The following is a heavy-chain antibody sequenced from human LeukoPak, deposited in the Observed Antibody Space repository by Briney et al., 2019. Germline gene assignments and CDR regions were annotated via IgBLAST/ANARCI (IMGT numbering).Heavy chain of an antibody. CDR2: INSDGSAT. CDR3: AKGSTLYYYGMDV. CDR1: GFSFSTHW. V-gene: IGHV3-74*01. Sequence: GGSLRLSCAASGFSFSTHWMHWVRQAPGKGLVYVAQINSDGSATAYADSVKGRFTISRDNAKNSLYLQMNSLRAEDTALYYCAKGSTLYYYGMDVWGQGTTVTVSS. J-gene: IGHJ6*02.